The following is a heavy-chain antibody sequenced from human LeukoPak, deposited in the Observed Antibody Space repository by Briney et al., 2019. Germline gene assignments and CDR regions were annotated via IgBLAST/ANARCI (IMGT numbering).Heavy chain of an antibody. CDR2: ISSSSSYI. CDR1: GFTFSSYS. Sequence: GGSLRLSCAASGFTFSSYSMNWVRQAPGKGLEWVSSISSSSSYIYYADSVKGRFTISRDNAKNSLYLQMNSLRAEDTAVYYCARDPPGYYYPSNYFDYWAREPWSPSPQ. J-gene: IGHJ4*02. V-gene: IGHV3-21*01. CDR3: ARDPPGYYYPSNYFDY. D-gene: IGHD3-9*01.